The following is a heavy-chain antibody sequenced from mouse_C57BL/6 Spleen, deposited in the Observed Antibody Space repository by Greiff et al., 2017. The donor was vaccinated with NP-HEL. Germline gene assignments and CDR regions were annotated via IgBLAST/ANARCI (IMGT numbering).Heavy chain of an antibody. V-gene: IGHV1-42*01. D-gene: IGHD2-3*01. CDR3: ARGNYDGYYGAMDY. CDR2: INPSTGGT. Sequence: VHVKQSGPELVKPGASVKISCKASGYSFTGYYMNWVKQSPEKSLEWIGEINPSTGGTTYNQKFKAKATLTVDKSSSTAYMQLKSLTSEDSAVYYCARGNYDGYYGAMDYWGQGTSVTVSS. CDR1: GYSFTGYY. J-gene: IGHJ4*01.